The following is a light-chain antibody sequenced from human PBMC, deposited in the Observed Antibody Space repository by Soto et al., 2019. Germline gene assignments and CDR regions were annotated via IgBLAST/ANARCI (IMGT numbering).Light chain of an antibody. CDR2: GNS. J-gene: IGLJ3*02. CDR1: SSNIGAGYD. V-gene: IGLV1-40*01. Sequence: QSVLTQPPSVSGAPGQRVTISCTGSSSNIGAGYDVHWYQQLPGTAPKLLIYGNSNRPSGVPDRFSGSKSGTSASLAITGLRAEDEAEYYCQSYVSSLGGRVFVGGTKLTVL. CDR3: QSYVSSLGGRV.